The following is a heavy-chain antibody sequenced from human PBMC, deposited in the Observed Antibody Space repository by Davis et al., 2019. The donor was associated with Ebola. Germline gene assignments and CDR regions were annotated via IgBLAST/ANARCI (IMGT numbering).Heavy chain of an antibody. D-gene: IGHD4-23*01. J-gene: IGHJ4*02. V-gene: IGHV1-8*01. CDR3: ARDPYGGNDGFFDY. CDR2: MNPNSGNT. CDR1: GYTFTSYD. Sequence: GGSLRLSCKASGYTFTSYDINWVRQATGQGLEWMGWMNPNSGNTGYAQKFQGRVTMTRNTSISTAYMELSSLRSEDTAVYYCARDPYGGNDGFFDYWGQGTLVTVSS.